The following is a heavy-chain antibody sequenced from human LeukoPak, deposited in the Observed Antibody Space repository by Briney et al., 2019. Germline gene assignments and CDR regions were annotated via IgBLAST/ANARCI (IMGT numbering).Heavy chain of an antibody. CDR1: GYTFTSYY. CDR2: INPSGGST. J-gene: IGHJ5*02. V-gene: IGHV1-46*01. Sequence: WASVKVSCKASGYTFTSYYMHWVRQAPGQGLEWMGIINPSGGSTSYAQKFQGRVTMTRDTSTSTVYMELSSLRSEDTAVYYCARDSHDYGDYSNWFDPWGQGTLVTVSS. CDR3: ARDSHDYGDYSNWFDP. D-gene: IGHD4-17*01.